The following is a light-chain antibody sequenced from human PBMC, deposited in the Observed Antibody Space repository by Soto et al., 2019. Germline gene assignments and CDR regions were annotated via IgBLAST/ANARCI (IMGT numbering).Light chain of an antibody. CDR2: DAS. CDR3: QQYNSYLRT. J-gene: IGKJ1*01. Sequence: DIQMTQSPSTLSGSVGDRVTITCRASQTISSWLAWYQQKPGKAPKLLIYDASTLESGVPSRFSGSRSGTEFTLTISSLQPDDFATYYCQQYNSYLRTFGQGTKVDIK. V-gene: IGKV1-5*01. CDR1: QTISSW.